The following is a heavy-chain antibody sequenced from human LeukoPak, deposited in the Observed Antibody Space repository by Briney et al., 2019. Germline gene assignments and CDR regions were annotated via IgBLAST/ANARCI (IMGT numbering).Heavy chain of an antibody. CDR1: GFTFNRYG. J-gene: IGHJ6*02. CDR2: ISNDGSNK. Sequence: PGRSLRLSCAASGFTFNRYGMHWVRQAPGKGLEWVAVISNDGSNKYYADSVKGRSTISRDNSKSTLYLQMNSLRAEDTAVYYCARDRGAVSGINYYGMDVWGQGTTVTVSS. D-gene: IGHD6-19*01. V-gene: IGHV3-30*03. CDR3: ARDRGAVSGINYYGMDV.